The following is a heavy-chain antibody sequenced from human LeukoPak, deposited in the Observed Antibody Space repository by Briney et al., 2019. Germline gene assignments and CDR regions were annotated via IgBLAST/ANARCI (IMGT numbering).Heavy chain of an antibody. V-gene: IGHV3-33*05. CDR3: AKSSRDDYVWGSYRPGDFDY. CDR1: GFTFSSYA. J-gene: IGHJ4*02. Sequence: GSLRLSCAASGFTFSSYAMWWARQAPGKGLEWVAVIEYNGSYEYYADSVKGRFTISRDNSKNTLYLQMNSLRAEDTAVYYCAKSSRDDYVWGSYRPGDFDYWGQGTLVTVSS. D-gene: IGHD3-16*02. CDR2: IEYNGSYE.